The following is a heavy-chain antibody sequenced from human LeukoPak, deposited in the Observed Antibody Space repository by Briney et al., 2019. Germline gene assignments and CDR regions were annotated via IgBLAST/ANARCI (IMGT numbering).Heavy chain of an antibody. CDR3: ATPRQHYYDSSRDAFDI. CDR1: GYTFTSYD. Sequence: ASVKVSCKASGYTFTSYDINWVRQATGQGLEWMGWMNPNSGNTGYAQKFQGRVTMTRNTSISTAYMELSSLRSEDTAVYYCATPRQHYYDSSRDAFDIWGQGTMVTVSS. D-gene: IGHD3-22*01. CDR2: MNPNSGNT. V-gene: IGHV1-8*01. J-gene: IGHJ3*02.